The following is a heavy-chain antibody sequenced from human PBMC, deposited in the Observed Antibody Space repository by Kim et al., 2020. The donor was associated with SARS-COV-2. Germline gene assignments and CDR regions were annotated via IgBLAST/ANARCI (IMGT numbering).Heavy chain of an antibody. D-gene: IGHD6-13*01. CDR3: ARESSGWYSDFFDY. J-gene: IGHJ4*02. Sequence: NPTLKRRVTISVDTSKIQFSLKRSYVTAADTVVYYCARESSGWYSDFFDYWGQGTLVTVSS. V-gene: IGHV4-59*01.